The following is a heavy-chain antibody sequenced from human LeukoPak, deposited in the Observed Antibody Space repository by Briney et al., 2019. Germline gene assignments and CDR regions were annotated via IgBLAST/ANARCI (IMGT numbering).Heavy chain of an antibody. Sequence: ASVKVSCKASGGTFSSYAISWVRQAPGQGLEWMGWIIPIFGTANYAQKFQGRVTITTDESTSTAYMELSSLRSEDTAVYYCASTMIVMVITSGSFDYWGQGTLVTVSS. CDR2: IIPIFGTA. CDR1: GGTFSSYA. D-gene: IGHD3-22*01. CDR3: ASTMIVMVITSGSFDY. J-gene: IGHJ4*02. V-gene: IGHV1-69*05.